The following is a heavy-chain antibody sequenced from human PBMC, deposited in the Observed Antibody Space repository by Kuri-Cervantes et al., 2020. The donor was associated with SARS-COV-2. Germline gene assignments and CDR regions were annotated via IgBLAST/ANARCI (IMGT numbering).Heavy chain of an antibody. V-gene: IGHV4-59*12. Sequence: GSLRLSCTVSGGSISSYYWSWIRQPPGKGLEWIGYIYYSGSTNYNPSLKSRVTISVDKSKNQFSLKLSSVTAADTAVYYCASRVGYCSSTSCYAPYYYGMDVWGQGTTVTGSS. J-gene: IGHJ6*02. D-gene: IGHD2-2*01. CDR2: IYYSGST. CDR3: ASRVGYCSSTSCYAPYYYGMDV. CDR1: GGSISSYY.